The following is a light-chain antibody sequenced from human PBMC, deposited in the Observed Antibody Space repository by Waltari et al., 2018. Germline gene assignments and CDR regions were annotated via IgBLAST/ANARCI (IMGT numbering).Light chain of an antibody. CDR1: HYIANF. V-gene: IGKV1-39*01. CDR2: DAS. J-gene: IGKJ3*01. CDR3: QQTYKSPPT. Sequence: DVLVTQSPSSLSASVGDRVTITCRASHYIANFLNWYQHMPGKAPRLLIHDASTLQPGVSPRFSCSTSGTDFILTIDNLHPEDFATYYCQQTYKSPPTFGPGTKVDV.